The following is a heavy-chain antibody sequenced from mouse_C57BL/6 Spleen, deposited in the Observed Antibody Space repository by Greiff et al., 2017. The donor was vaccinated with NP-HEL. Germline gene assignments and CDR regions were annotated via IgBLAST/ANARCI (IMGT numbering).Heavy chain of an antibody. D-gene: IGHD1-1*02. CDR1: GFTFSNYW. CDR3: TGGWGYYAMDY. Sequence: DVMLVESGGGLVQPGGSMKLSCVASGFTFSNYWMNWVRQSPEKGLEWVAQIRLKSDNYATLYAESVKGRFTISRDDSKSSVYLQMNNLRAEDTGIYYCTGGWGYYAMDYWGQGTSVTVSS. J-gene: IGHJ4*01. CDR2: IRLKSDNYAT. V-gene: IGHV6-3*01.